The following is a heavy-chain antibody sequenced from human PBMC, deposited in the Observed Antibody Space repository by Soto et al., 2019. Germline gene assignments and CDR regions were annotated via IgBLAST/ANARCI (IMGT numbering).Heavy chain of an antibody. CDR2: ISTYNGDT. CDR3: ARDLLPYFDWRVQESDSYYYYGMDV. J-gene: IGHJ6*02. V-gene: IGHV1-18*01. D-gene: IGHD3-9*01. Sequence: ASVKVSCKASGYTFSTYGISWVRQAPGQGLEWMGWISTYNGDTNYAQKVQGRVTMTADTSTTTAYMELRSLRSDDTAMYYCARDLLPYFDWRVQESDSYYYYGMDVCGQGTTVTVSS. CDR1: GYTFSTYG.